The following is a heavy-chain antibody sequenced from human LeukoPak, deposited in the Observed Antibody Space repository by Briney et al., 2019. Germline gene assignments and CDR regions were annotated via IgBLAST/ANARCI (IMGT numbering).Heavy chain of an antibody. CDR1: GYTFTGYY. V-gene: IGHV1-2*02. Sequence: ASVKVSCKASGYTFTGYYMHWVRQAPGQGLEWMGWINPNGGGTNYAQKFQGRVTMTRDTSISTAYMELSRLRSDDTAVYYCARSRGYYYFYMDVWGKGTTVTVSS. CDR3: ARSRGYYYFYMDV. CDR2: INPNGGGT. J-gene: IGHJ6*03.